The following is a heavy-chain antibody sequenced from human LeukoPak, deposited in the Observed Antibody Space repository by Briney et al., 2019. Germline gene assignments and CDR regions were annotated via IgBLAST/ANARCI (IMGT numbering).Heavy chain of an antibody. V-gene: IGHV3-20*04. CDR3: AKGGLVHRFDP. Sequence: GGSLRLSCVASGFTFDGYGMSWVRQAPEKGLEWVSSINSNGASTAYVDSVKGRFTISRDNAKNSLYLQMNSLRADDTAVYYCAKGGLVHRFDPWGQGTLVTVSS. J-gene: IGHJ5*02. CDR1: GFTFDGYG. CDR2: INSNGAST.